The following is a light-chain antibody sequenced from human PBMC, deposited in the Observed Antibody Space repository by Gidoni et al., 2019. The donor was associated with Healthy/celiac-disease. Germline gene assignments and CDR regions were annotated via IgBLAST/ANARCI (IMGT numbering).Light chain of an antibody. CDR3: QQYGSSPWT. V-gene: IGKV3-20*01. Sequence: LLSHSPGTLSLSPGERATLSCRASQSVSSSYLAWYQQNPGQAPRLLIYGASSRATGIPDRFSGSGSGTDFTLTISRLEPEDFAVYYCQQYGSSPWTFGQGTKVEIK. CDR1: QSVSSSY. CDR2: GAS. J-gene: IGKJ1*01.